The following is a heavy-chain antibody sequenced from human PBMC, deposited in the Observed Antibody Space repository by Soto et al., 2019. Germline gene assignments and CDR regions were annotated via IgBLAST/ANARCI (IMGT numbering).Heavy chain of an antibody. CDR3: SREYSSGWFFDY. V-gene: IGHV3-15*01. Sequence: GGSLRLSCAASGFTFSNAWMSWVRQAPGKGLEWVGRIKSKTDGGTTDYAAPVKGRFTISRDDSKNTLYLQMNSLKTEDTAVYYCSREYSSGWFFDYWGQGTLVTVSS. D-gene: IGHD6-19*01. CDR2: IKSKTDGGTT. CDR1: GFTFSNAW. J-gene: IGHJ4*02.